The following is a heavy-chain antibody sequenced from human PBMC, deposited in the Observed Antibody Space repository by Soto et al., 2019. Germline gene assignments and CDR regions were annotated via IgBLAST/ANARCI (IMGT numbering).Heavy chain of an antibody. CDR3: AREGTANKDYPYYYYGMDV. V-gene: IGHV4-31*03. CDR2: IYYSGST. D-gene: IGHD3-16*01. CDR1: GGSISSGGYY. Sequence: QVQLQESGRGLVKPSQTLSLTCTVSGGSISSGGYYWSWIRQHPGKGQEWIGYIYYSGSTYYNPYLKCRVTIAVDTSKNQCCLKLSSVTAADTAVYYCAREGTANKDYPYYYYGMDVWGQGTTVTVSS. J-gene: IGHJ6*02.